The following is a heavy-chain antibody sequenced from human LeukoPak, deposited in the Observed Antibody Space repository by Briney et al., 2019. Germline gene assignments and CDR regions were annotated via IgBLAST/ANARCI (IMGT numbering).Heavy chain of an antibody. V-gene: IGHV3-13*01. J-gene: IGHJ6*03. CDR3: ARGPPRGKYYYMDV. CDR1: GFTFSSFD. D-gene: IGHD1-1*01. Sequence: GGSLRLSCAASGFTFSSFDMHWIRQPTGQGLEWVSTIGTASDTYYPGSVEGRFTLSRDNAKNSLYLQMNSLTAGDTAVYYCARGPPRGKYYYMDVWGKGTTVTLSS. CDR2: IGTASDT.